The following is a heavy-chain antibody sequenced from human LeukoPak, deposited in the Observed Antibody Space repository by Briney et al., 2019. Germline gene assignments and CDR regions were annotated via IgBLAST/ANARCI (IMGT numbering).Heavy chain of an antibody. CDR1: GFTFSSYG. Sequence: PGGSLRLSCAASGFTFSSYGMHLVRQAPGKGLEWVAVISYDGSNKYYAVSVKGRFTISRDNSHNALYLQMNSLRAEDMAIYYCAKVHGVALWGQGTLVTVSS. V-gene: IGHV3-30*18. CDR2: ISYDGSNK. D-gene: IGHD3-16*01. CDR3: AKVHGVAL. J-gene: IGHJ5*02.